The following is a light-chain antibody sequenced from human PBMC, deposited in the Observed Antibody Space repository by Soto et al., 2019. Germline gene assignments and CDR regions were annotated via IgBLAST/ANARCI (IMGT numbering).Light chain of an antibody. J-gene: IGKJ1*01. Sequence: DVVMTQSPLSLPVTLGQPASISCRSSQSLVYSDGNTYLNWFQQRPGQSPRRLIYQVSNRDSGVPDRISGSGSGTDFTLKISRVEAEDVGVYYCMQGTHWPWTFGQGTKVEIK. CDR2: QVS. CDR3: MQGTHWPWT. V-gene: IGKV2-30*01. CDR1: QSLVYSDGNTY.